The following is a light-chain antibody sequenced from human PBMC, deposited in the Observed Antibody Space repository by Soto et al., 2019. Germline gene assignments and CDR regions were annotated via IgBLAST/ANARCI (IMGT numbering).Light chain of an antibody. CDR2: AAS. CDR3: QQLNSYPLT. CDR1: QGVNSY. V-gene: IGKV1-9*01. J-gene: IGKJ4*01. Sequence: DIQLTQSPFLLSASVGDRVTITCRASQGVNSYVAWYQQKPGKAPKLLIYAASTLHRGVPSRFSGSGSGTEFTLTISSLQPEDFATYYCQQLNSYPLTFGGGTNVEIK.